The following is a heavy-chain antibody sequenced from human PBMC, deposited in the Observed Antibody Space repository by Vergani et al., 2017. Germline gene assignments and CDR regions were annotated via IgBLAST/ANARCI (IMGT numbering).Heavy chain of an antibody. Sequence: QITLKESGPTLVKPTQTLTLTCTFSGFSLNTRGVSVAWLRQPPGKALDSLTLIYWNDDQHYSPSLNNRITITKDTSKNQVVLTMTNMDYVDTGTYYCVYKKTGWETTDCFYPFYYYGSMDVWGKEATVAVAS. CDR1: GFSLNTRGVS. V-gene: IGHV2-5*04. CDR3: VYKKTGWETTDCFYPFYYYGSMDV. D-gene: IGHD2-21*01. CDR2: IYWNDDQ. J-gene: IGHJ6*03.